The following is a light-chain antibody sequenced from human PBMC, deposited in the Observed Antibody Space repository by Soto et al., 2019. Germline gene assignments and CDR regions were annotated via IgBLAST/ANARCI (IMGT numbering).Light chain of an antibody. CDR1: SSNIGSNT. CDR3: AAWDDSLNGYYV. J-gene: IGLJ1*01. Sequence: QAVVTQPPSASGTPGQRVTISCSGSSSNIGSNTVNWYQQLPGTAPKLLIYSINQRPSGAPDRVSGSKSGTSASLAISGLQSEDEADYYCAAWDDSLNGYYVFGTGTKLTVL. CDR2: SIN. V-gene: IGLV1-44*01.